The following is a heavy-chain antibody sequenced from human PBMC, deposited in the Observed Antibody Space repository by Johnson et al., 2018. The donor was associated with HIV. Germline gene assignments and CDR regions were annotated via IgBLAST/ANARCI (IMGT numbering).Heavy chain of an antibody. CDR1: GISFSDYY. V-gene: IGHV3-66*02. CDR3: ARDSPGEITMVQGVIGI. Sequence: VQLVESGGGLVKPGGSLRLSCAASGISFSDYYMSWIRQAPGKGLEWVLSIYSGGNTYHADSVMGRFTISRDNSKNTLYLQMNSLRAEDTAVYYCARDSPGEITMVQGVIGIWGQGTMVTVSS. D-gene: IGHD3-10*01. J-gene: IGHJ3*02. CDR2: IYSGGNT.